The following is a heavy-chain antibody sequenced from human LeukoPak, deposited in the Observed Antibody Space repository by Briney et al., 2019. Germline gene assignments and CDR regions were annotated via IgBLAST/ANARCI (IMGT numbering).Heavy chain of an antibody. J-gene: IGHJ4*02. CDR2: IYYSGST. CDR3: ARATYDSSGYYSYYFDY. CDR1: GGSISSSGYC. V-gene: IGHV4-39*07. Sequence: PSETLSLTCTVSGGSISSSGYCWGWIRQPPGKGLEWIGSIYYSGSTNYNPSLKSRVTISVDTSKNQFSLKLSSVTAADTAVYYCARATYDSSGYYSYYFDYWGQGALVTVSS. D-gene: IGHD3-22*01.